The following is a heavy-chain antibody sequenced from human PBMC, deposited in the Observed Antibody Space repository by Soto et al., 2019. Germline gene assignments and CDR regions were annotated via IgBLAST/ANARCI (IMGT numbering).Heavy chain of an antibody. J-gene: IGHJ6*02. V-gene: IGHV4-31*03. CDR1: GGSISSGGYY. CDR3: ARDSKTTVTTIFYYYYGMDV. D-gene: IGHD4-4*01. Sequence: RSLTCTVSGGSISSGGYYWSWIRQHPGKGLEWIGYIYYSGSTYYNPSLKSRVTISVDTSKNQFSLKLSSVTAADTAVYYCARDSKTTVTTIFYYYYGMDVWGQGXTVTVYS. CDR2: IYYSGST.